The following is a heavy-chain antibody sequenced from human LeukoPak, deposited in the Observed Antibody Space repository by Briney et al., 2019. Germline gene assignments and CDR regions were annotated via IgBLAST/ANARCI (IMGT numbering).Heavy chain of an antibody. Sequence: SETLSLTCAVYGGSFSGYYWSWIRQPPGKGLEWIGEINHSGSTNYNPSLKSRVTISVDTSKNQFSLRLSSVTAADTAVYYCARVYYDFWSGSTQGAFDIWGQGTMVTVSS. J-gene: IGHJ3*02. V-gene: IGHV4-34*01. D-gene: IGHD3-3*01. CDR2: INHSGST. CDR1: GGSFSGYY. CDR3: ARVYYDFWSGSTQGAFDI.